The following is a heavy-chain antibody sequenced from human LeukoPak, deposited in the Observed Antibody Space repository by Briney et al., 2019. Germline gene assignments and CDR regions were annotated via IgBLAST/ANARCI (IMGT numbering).Heavy chain of an antibody. Sequence: SETLSLTCTVSGGSISGYYWSWIRQPPGKGLEWIGYIYTSGSTNYNPSLKSRVTISVDTSKNQFSLKLSSVTAADTAVYYCARGARRRITMIVVVIGHFDYWGQGTLVTVSS. J-gene: IGHJ4*02. V-gene: IGHV4-4*09. CDR1: GGSISGYY. CDR2: IYTSGST. CDR3: ARGARRRITMIVVVIGHFDY. D-gene: IGHD3-22*01.